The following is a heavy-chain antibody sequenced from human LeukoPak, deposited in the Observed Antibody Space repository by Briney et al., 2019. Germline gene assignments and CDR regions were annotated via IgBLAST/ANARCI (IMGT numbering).Heavy chain of an antibody. CDR2: INPSGGST. CDR3: ARNYYDSSGYPNHDAFDI. J-gene: IGHJ3*02. Sequence: ASVKVSCKASGYTFTGYYMLWVRQAPGQGLEWMGIINPSGGSTSYAQKFQGRVTMTRDTSTSTVYMELSSLRSEDTAVYYCARNYYDSSGYPNHDAFDIWGQGTMVTVSA. V-gene: IGHV1-46*01. CDR1: GYTFTGYY. D-gene: IGHD3-22*01.